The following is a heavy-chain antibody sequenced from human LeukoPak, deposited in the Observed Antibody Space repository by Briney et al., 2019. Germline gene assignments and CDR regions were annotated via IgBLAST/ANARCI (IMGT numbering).Heavy chain of an antibody. Sequence: ASVKVSCKASGYTFTSYGISWVRQAQGQGLELVGCITVNRGNTDYAQKLRGRVTMTTDTSTSTSYMELRSLRSADTAVYYCARELDIPPDDYYYYGRDVWGQGTTVTVSS. D-gene: IGHD1-1*01. CDR2: ITVNRGNT. CDR3: ARELDIPPDDYYYYGRDV. J-gene: IGHJ6*02. V-gene: IGHV1-18*04. CDR1: GYTFTSYG.